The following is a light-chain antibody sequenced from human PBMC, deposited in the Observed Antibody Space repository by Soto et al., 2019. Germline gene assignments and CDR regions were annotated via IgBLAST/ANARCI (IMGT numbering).Light chain of an antibody. J-gene: IGKJ2*01. CDR3: QQYSSTPYT. Sequence: DIVMTQSPDSLAVSLGERATINCKSSQSVLYSSNNNNYLAWYQQKPGQPPKLLIYWASTRESGVPDRVSGSGSGTAFTLTISSLQAEDVAVYYCQQYSSTPYTFGLGTKLESK. V-gene: IGKV4-1*01. CDR2: WAS. CDR1: QSVLYSSNNNNY.